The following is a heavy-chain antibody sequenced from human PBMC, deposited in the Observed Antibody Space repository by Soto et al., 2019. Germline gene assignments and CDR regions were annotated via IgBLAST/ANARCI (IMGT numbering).Heavy chain of an antibody. Sequence: ASVKVSCKASGYTFTSYGIGWVRQAPGQGLEWMGWISAYNGNTNYAQKLQGRVTMTTDTSTSTAYMELRSLRSDDTAVYYCARYDILTENYYYGMDVWGQGTTVTVSS. J-gene: IGHJ6*02. CDR2: ISAYNGNT. V-gene: IGHV1-18*04. CDR3: ARYDILTENYYYGMDV. D-gene: IGHD3-9*01. CDR1: GYTFTSYG.